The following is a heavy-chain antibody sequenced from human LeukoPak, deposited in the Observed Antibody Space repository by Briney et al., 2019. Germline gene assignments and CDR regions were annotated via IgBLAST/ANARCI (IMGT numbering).Heavy chain of an antibody. J-gene: IGHJ5*01. D-gene: IGHD1-26*01. V-gene: IGHV4-4*02. CDR3: ARSPSGSSSRWFES. CDR2: IYHSGTT. CDR1: GVPFSSSDW. Sequence: SGTLSLTCVVSGVPFSSSDWWNWVRRPPGKGLEWIGEIYHSGTTNYNPSLKSRVTISVDKSKNYFSLNLNSVTAADTAVYYCARSPSGSSSRWFESWGQGTLVSVSS.